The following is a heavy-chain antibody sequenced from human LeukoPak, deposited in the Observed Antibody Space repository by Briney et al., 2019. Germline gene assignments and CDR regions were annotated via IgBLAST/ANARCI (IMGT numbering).Heavy chain of an antibody. CDR2: VKSKLAGGAI. CDR1: GLDFINHW. J-gene: IGHJ4*02. D-gene: IGHD2-15*01. V-gene: IGHV3-15*01. Sequence: GGSLRLSCAAFGLDFINHWMSWVRQAPGKGLEWVGRVKSKLAGGAIDYAAPVKGRFSISRDDSRNILYLQMNTLEPGDTGVYYCSAELFCGGGSCLGHWGQGALVTVSS. CDR3: SAELFCGGGSCLGH.